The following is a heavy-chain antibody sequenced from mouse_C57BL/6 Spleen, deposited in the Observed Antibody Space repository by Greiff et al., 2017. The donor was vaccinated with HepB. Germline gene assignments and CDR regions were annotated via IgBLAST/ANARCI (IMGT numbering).Heavy chain of an antibody. D-gene: IGHD1-1*01. Sequence: VQLKESGAELVRPGASVKLSCTASGFNIKDDYMHWVKQRPEQGLEWIGWIDPENGDTEYASKFQGKATITADTSSNTAYLQLSSLTSEDTAVYYCTYYYGSSYEAYWGQGTLVTVSA. CDR2: IDPENGDT. J-gene: IGHJ3*01. CDR1: GFNIKDDY. V-gene: IGHV14-4*01. CDR3: TYYYGSSYEAY.